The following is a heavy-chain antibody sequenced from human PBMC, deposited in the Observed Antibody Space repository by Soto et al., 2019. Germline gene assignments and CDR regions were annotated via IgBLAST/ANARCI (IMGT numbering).Heavy chain of an antibody. V-gene: IGHV3-23*01. CDR3: AREAGVPSFGEFWLFTV. J-gene: IGHJ2*01. Sequence: EVQLLESGGGLAQPGGSLRLSCAAYGFTVSNHGITWVRQAPGKGLDWVSSVSDDGYTTYYADSVRGRLTITRDNSGDTVYVRMKHLGAEAAALCSCAREAGVPSFGEFWLFTVWGRGNQVTLSS. CDR2: VSDDGYTT. D-gene: IGHD3-10*01. CDR1: GFTVSNHG.